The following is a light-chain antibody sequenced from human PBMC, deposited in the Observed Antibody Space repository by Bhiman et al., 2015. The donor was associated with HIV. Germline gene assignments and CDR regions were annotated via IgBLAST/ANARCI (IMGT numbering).Light chain of an antibody. Sequence: QSVLTQPPSVSATPGQRVTVSCSGSSSNIGNHYVSWYQQVPGTAPKLLIYDNSNRPSGIPDRFFGSESGTSATLGITGVQTGDEADYYCGTWDDSLSAVVFGGGTKLTVL. CDR1: SSNIGNHY. J-gene: IGLJ2*01. CDR3: GTWDDSLSAVV. CDR2: DNS. V-gene: IGLV1-51*01.